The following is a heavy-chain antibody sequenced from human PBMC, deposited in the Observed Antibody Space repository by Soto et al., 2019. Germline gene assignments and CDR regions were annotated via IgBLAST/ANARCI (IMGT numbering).Heavy chain of an antibody. J-gene: IGHJ4*02. D-gene: IGHD6-19*01. CDR3: TTVFDVAGPC. CDR2: IYSGVST. V-gene: IGHV3-66*01. CDR1: GFTVRSNY. Sequence: GGSLRLSCAASGFTVRSNYMSWVRQAPGKGLDFVSVIYSGVSTYYADSVKGRFTISRDNSKNTLYLQMNSLKSEDTAAYYCTTVFDVAGPCWGRGTLVTVSS.